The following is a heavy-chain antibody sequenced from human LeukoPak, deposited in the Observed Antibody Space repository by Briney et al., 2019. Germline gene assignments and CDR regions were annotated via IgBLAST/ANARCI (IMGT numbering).Heavy chain of an antibody. CDR1: GASISSYY. Sequence: SETLSLTCTVSGASISSYYWSWVRQPPGKGLEWIGYMHYSGSSNYNPSPKSRLTMSIDTSKNQFSLKLSSVTAADTAVYYCARRITSNCFDPWGQGTLVTVSS. CDR3: ARRITSNCFDP. D-gene: IGHD3-10*01. CDR2: MHYSGSS. V-gene: IGHV4-59*13. J-gene: IGHJ5*02.